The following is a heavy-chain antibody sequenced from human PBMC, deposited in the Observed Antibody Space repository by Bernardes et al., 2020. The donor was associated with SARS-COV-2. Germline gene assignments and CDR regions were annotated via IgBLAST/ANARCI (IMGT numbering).Heavy chain of an antibody. CDR3: ARQMNHDFWSGHYTVPPAYNWFDP. CDR1: GGSISSSNHY. Sequence: SETLSLTCTVSGGSISSSNHYWDWIRQPPGKGLEWIGSIYYSGSTYNNPSLKSRVTISIDMSKNQFSLKLTSVTAADTAVYYCARQMNHDFWSGHYTVPPAYNWFDPWGQGTLVTVSS. J-gene: IGHJ5*02. V-gene: IGHV4-39*01. D-gene: IGHD3-3*01. CDR2: IYYSGST.